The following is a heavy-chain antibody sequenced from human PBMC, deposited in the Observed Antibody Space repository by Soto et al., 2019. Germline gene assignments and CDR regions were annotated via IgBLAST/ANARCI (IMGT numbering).Heavy chain of an antibody. Sequence: SETLSLSCAVSGGSISSSNWWGWVRQPPGKGLEWIGEIYHSGSTNYNPSLKSRVTISVDKSKNQFSLKLSSVTAADTAVYHCARRVVPAVPEYYYYYYMDVWGKGTTVTVSS. CDR2: IYHSGST. CDR1: GGSISSSNW. CDR3: ARRVVPAVPEYYYYYYMDV. D-gene: IGHD2-2*01. V-gene: IGHV4-4*02. J-gene: IGHJ6*03.